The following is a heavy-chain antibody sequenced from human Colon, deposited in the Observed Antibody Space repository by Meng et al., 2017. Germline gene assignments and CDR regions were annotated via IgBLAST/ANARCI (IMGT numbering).Heavy chain of an antibody. CDR3: ARGVTVVTGSLTYYYGVGV. CDR2: IYSDGTT. J-gene: IGHJ6*02. V-gene: IGHV3-53*04. D-gene: IGHD4-23*01. CDR1: GFTVSDNY. Sequence: GESLKISCAVSGFTVSDNYMNWVRQAPGKGLEWVSVIYSDGTTYYADSVKGRFTISRHSSTNTLTLQMSSLRPDDTAVYYCARGVTVVTGSLTYYYGVGVWGQGTTVTVSS.